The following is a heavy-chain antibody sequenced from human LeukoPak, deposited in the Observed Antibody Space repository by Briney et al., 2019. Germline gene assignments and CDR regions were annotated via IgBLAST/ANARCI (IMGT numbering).Heavy chain of an antibody. D-gene: IGHD3-16*01. V-gene: IGHV3-23*01. CDR3: AKDRGEGGPYWFFDL. CDR2: STGSGADT. J-gene: IGHJ2*01. CDR1: GFTFSSYG. Sequence: GGSLRLSCAASGFTFSSYGMGWVRQAPGKGLEWVSGSTGSGADTHHADSVKGRFTISRDNSKNTLYLQMNSLRVEDTAVYYCAKDRGEGGPYWFFDLWGRGTLVTVSP.